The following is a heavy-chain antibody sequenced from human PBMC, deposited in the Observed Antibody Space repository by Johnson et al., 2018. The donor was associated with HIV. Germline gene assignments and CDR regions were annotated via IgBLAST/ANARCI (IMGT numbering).Heavy chain of an antibody. D-gene: IGHD4-17*01. CDR1: EFTFSDYY. CDR2: IWYDGSNK. CDR3: ARDSYGDAPTF. Sequence: QVQLVESGGGLVKPGGSLRLSCAAYEFTFSDYYMNWIRQAPGKGLEWVAVIWYDGSNKYYADSVKGRFTISRDNSKNTVYLQMGSLRAEDTAVYYCARDSYGDAPTFWGQGTMVAVAS. J-gene: IGHJ3*01. V-gene: IGHV3-33*08.